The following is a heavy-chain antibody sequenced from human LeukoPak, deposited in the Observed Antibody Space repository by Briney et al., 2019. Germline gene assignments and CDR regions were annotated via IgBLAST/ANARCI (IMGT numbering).Heavy chain of an antibody. CDR1: GFTFSGYA. V-gene: IGHV3-23*01. J-gene: IGHJ6*02. Sequence: GGSLRLSCAPSGFTFSGYAMSWVRQAPGKGLEWVSRISGGAVSTYYADSVKGRFTISRDNSKNTLYLQVNSLRAEDTAVYYCAKVSGSSPWYALDVWGQGTTVTVSS. D-gene: IGHD3-10*01. CDR3: AKVSGSSPWYALDV. CDR2: ISGGAVST.